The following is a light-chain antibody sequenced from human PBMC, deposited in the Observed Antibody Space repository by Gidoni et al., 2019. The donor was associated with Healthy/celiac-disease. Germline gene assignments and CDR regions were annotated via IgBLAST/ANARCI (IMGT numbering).Light chain of an antibody. J-gene: IGLJ2*01. CDR3: QAWGSSTGV. V-gene: IGLV3-1*01. Sequence: SYELTQPHSVSVSPGKTASITCSGDKLGDKYACWYQQKPGQSPVLVIYQDSKRPSGTPVRFSGYHSGNTATLTISGTQAMDEDDYYCQAWGSSTGVFGGGTKLTVL. CDR2: QDS. CDR1: KLGDKY.